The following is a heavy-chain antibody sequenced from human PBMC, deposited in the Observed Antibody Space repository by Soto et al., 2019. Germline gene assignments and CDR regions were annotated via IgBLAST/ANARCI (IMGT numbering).Heavy chain of an antibody. Sequence: PGGSLILSCAASGFSFTNAWMTWVRQAPGKGLEWVGRIKSKTDGGTTDYAAPTKGRFTISRDDSKNTLYLQMNSLKTEDTAVYYCSTDETQWQLHLNDWGQGTLVTVSS. CDR1: GFSFTNAW. CDR3: STDETQWQLHLND. D-gene: IGHD1-26*01. J-gene: IGHJ4*02. V-gene: IGHV3-15*07. CDR2: IKSKTDGGTT.